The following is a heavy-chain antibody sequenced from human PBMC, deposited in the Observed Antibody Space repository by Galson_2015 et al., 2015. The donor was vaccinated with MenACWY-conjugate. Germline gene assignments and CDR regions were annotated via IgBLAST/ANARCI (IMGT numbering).Heavy chain of an antibody. Sequence: SETLSLTCTVSGGSISTYYWSWIRQPPGKGLEWIGYIYYSGSPNYNPSLKSRVTISVDTSKNQFSLRLTSLTAADTAVYYCARAGTGFSLAYWYFDLWGRGTLVTVSS. CDR3: ARAGTGFSLAYWYFDL. CDR1: GGSISTYY. D-gene: IGHD1-1*01. V-gene: IGHV4-59*01. CDR2: IYYSGSP. J-gene: IGHJ2*01.